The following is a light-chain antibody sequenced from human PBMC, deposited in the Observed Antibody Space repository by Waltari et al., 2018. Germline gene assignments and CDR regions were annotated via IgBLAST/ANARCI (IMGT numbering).Light chain of an antibody. CDR3: QQSYSHPYT. V-gene: IGKV1-39*01. CDR2: GAS. J-gene: IGKJ2*01. Sequence: IQMTQPPSSLSASVRDIVTFTCRAIQGISNSLVWFQQKPGKPPRLLIYGASHLQTGVPSRFSGSGSGTDFSVTISSLQPEDFATYDCQQSYSHPYTFGQGTKVEIK. CDR1: QGISNS.